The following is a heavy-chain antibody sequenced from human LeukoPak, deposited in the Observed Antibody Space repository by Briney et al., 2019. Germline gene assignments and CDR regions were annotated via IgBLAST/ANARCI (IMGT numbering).Heavy chain of an antibody. J-gene: IGHJ4*02. CDR3: AKGGIGVVGYFDY. CDR2: IRGSGGGT. Sequence: PGGSLRLSRAASVFTLSSYAMSWVRQAPGKGLEWVSAIRGSGGGTYYADSVKGRFTISRDNSKNTLYLQMDSLRGEDTALYYCAKGGIGVVGYFDYWGQGTLVTVSS. V-gene: IGHV3-23*01. CDR1: VFTLSSYA. D-gene: IGHD6-19*01.